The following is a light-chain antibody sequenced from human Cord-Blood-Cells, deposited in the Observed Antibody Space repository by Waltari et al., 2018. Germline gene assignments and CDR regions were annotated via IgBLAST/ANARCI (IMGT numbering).Light chain of an antibody. V-gene: IGKV1-NL1*01. J-gene: IGKJ1*01. CDR3: QQYYSTPPT. Sequence: DIQITQSPSSLSASVGDRVTITCQASKGISNSLAWYQQKPGKAPKLLLYAASRLESGVPSRFSGSGSGTDYTLTISSLQPEDFATYYCQQYYSTPPTFGQGTKVEIK. CDR1: KGISNS. CDR2: AAS.